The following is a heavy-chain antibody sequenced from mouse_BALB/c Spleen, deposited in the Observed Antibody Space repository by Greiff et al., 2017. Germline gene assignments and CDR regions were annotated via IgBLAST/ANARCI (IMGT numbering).Heavy chain of an antibody. V-gene: IGHV1-4*02. Sequence: QVQLKESAAELARPGASVKMSCKASGYTFTSYTMHWVKQRPGQGLEWIGYINPSSGYTEYNQKFKDKTTLTADKSSSTAYMQLSSLTSEDSAVYYCAREGLYYDYDYYAMDYWGQGTSVTVSS. CDR2: INPSSGYT. D-gene: IGHD2-4*01. J-gene: IGHJ4*01. CDR3: AREGLYYDYDYYAMDY. CDR1: GYTFTSYT.